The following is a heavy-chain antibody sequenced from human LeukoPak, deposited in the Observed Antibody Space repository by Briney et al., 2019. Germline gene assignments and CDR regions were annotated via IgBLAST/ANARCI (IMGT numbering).Heavy chain of an antibody. CDR3: ARDRASRFDY. D-gene: IGHD6-13*01. CDR2: ISSSSSTI. Sequence: PGGSQRLSCAASGFTFSSYSMNWVRQAPGKGLEWVSYISSSSSTIYYADSVKGRFTISRDNAKNSLYLQMNSLRAEDTAVYYCARDRASRFDYWGQGTLVTVSS. V-gene: IGHV3-48*01. CDR1: GFTFSSYS. J-gene: IGHJ4*02.